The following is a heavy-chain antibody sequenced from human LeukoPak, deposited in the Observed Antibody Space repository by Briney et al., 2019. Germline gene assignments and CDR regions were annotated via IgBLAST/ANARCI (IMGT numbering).Heavy chain of an antibody. CDR3: ARRSPDYYDSSGYYYMNDY. V-gene: IGHV5-51*01. D-gene: IGHD3-22*01. J-gene: IGHJ4*02. CDR1: GYSFTSYW. Sequence: GESLKISCKGSGYSFTSYWIGWVRQMPGKGLEWMGIIYPGDSDTRYSPSFQGQATISADKSISTAYLQWSSLKASDTAMYYCARRSPDYYDSSGYYYMNDYWGQGTLVTVSS. CDR2: IYPGDSDT.